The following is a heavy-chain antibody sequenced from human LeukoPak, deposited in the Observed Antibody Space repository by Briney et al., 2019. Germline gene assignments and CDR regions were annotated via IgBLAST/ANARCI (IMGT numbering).Heavy chain of an antibody. CDR3: AKQPSDFWSGAAFDY. J-gene: IGHJ4*02. V-gene: IGHV3-23*01. CDR1: GFTFSSYA. D-gene: IGHD3-3*01. Sequence: GGSLRLSCAASGFTFSSYAMSWVRQAPGKGLEWVSAISGSGGSTYYADSVKGRFTISRDNSKNTLYLQMNSLRAEDTAVYYCAKQPSDFWSGAAFDYWGQGTLVTVSS. CDR2: ISGSGGST.